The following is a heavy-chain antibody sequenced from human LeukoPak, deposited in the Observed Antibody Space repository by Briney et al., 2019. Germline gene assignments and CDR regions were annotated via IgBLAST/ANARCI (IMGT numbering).Heavy chain of an antibody. J-gene: IGHJ3*02. Sequence: PGGSLRLSCAASGFTFSSYAMSWVRQAPGKGLEWVANIKQAGSEIYYVDSVKGRFTISRDNAKNSLYLQMSSLRAEDTAVYYCAKGGNYVDAFDIWGQGTMVTVSS. V-gene: IGHV3-7*01. CDR3: AKGGNYVDAFDI. CDR2: IKQAGSEI. D-gene: IGHD3-10*02. CDR1: GFTFSSYA.